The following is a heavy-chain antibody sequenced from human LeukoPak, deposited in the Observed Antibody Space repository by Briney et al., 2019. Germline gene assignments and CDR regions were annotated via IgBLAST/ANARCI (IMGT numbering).Heavy chain of an antibody. CDR3: AKASVAGTDRYFQH. CDR1: GFTFSSYA. D-gene: IGHD6-19*01. V-gene: IGHV3-23*01. CDR2: ISGSGGST. Sequence: GGFLRLSCAASGFTFSSYAMSWVRQAPGKGLEWVSAISGSGGSTYYADSVKGRFTISRDNSRNTLYLQMNSLRAEDTAVYYCAKASVAGTDRYFQHWGQGTLVTVSS. J-gene: IGHJ1*01.